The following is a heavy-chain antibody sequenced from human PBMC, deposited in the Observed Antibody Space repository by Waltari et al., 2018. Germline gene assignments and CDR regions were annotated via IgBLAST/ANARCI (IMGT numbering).Heavy chain of an antibody. V-gene: IGHV1-24*01. Sequence: QVQLVQSGAEVKKPGASVKVSCKVSGYTLTELSMHWVRQAPGKGLEWMGGFDPEDGETIYAQKFQGRVTITTDESTSTAYMELSSLRSEDTAVYYCARERPERWLQFGYYFDYWGQGTLVTVSS. CDR1: GYTLTELS. J-gene: IGHJ4*02. CDR3: ARERPERWLQFGYYFDY. D-gene: IGHD5-12*01. CDR2: FDPEDGET.